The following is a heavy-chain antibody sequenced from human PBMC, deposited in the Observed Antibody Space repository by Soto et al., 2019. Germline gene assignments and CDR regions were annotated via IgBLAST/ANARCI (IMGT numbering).Heavy chain of an antibody. CDR2: IIPIFGTA. J-gene: IGHJ5*02. CDR3: ARGKLVLNWFDP. D-gene: IGHD1-1*01. Sequence: SVKVSCKASGGTFSSYAISWVRKAPGQGLEWMGGIIPIFGTANYAQKFQGRVTITADESTSTAYMELSSLRSEDTAVYYCARGKLVLNWFDPWGQGTLVTVSS. CDR1: GGTFSSYA. V-gene: IGHV1-69*13.